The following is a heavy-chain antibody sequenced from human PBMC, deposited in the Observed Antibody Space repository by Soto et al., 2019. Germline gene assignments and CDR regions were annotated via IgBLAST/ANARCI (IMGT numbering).Heavy chain of an antibody. CDR2: IYYSGST. J-gene: IGHJ5*02. CDR1: GGSISSYY. CDR3: ARELIAAAGTGAPYNWFDP. D-gene: IGHD6-13*01. V-gene: IGHV4-59*01. Sequence: PSETLSLTCTVSGGSISSYYWSWIRQPPGKGLEWIGYIYYSGSTNYNPSLKSRVTISVDTSKNQFSLKLSSVTAADTAVYYCARELIAAAGTGAPYNWFDPWGQGTLVTVSS.